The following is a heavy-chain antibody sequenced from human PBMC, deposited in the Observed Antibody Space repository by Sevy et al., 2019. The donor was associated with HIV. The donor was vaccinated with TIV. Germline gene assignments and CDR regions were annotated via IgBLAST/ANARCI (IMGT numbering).Heavy chain of an antibody. CDR3: ARGYYDSSGYLDAFDN. V-gene: IGHV3-11*01. CDR1: GFTFSDYY. CDR2: ISSSGSTI. J-gene: IGHJ3*02. D-gene: IGHD3-22*01. Sequence: GGSLRLSCAASGFTFSDYYMSWIRQAPGKGLEGVSYISSSGSTIYYADSVKGRFTISRDNAKKSLSLQMNSLRAQDTAVNYCARGYYDSSGYLDAFDNWGQGTMVTVSS.